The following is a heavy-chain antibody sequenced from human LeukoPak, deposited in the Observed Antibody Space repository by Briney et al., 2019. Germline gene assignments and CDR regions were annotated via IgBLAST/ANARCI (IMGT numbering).Heavy chain of an antibody. Sequence: SHTLSLTCTVSGGSISSGSYYWSWIRQPAGKGLEWIGRIYTSGSSNYNPSLKSRVTISVDTSKNQFSLKLSSVTAADTAVYYCARAVAAGGYYWGQGTLVTVSS. J-gene: IGHJ4*02. CDR2: IYTSGSS. V-gene: IGHV4-61*02. D-gene: IGHD6-13*01. CDR1: GGSISSGSYY. CDR3: ARAVAAGGYY.